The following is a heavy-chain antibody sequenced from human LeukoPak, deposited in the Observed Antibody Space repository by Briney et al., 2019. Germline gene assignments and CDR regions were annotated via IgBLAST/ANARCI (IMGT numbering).Heavy chain of an antibody. Sequence: GGSLRLSCAASGFTFSSYAMHWVRQAPGKGLEWVAVISYDGSKKYYADSVKGRFTISRDNSKNTLYLQMNSLRAEDTAVYYCARWGGDAFDIWGQGTMVTVSS. J-gene: IGHJ3*02. CDR3: ARWGGDAFDI. CDR1: GFTFSSYA. CDR2: ISYDGSKK. V-gene: IGHV3-30*01. D-gene: IGHD1-26*01.